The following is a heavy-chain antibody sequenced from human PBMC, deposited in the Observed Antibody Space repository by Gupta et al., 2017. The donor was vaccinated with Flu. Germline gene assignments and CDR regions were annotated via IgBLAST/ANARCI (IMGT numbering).Heavy chain of an antibody. Sequence: EVQLLESGGGLVQTGGSLRLSCAASGFTFSSYAMSWVRQAPGKGRGWVSAISGSGGSTYYADSVKGRFTISRDNSKNTLYLQMNSLRAEDTAVYYCAKGIGDYGDYGDWFDPWGQGTPVTVSS. J-gene: IGHJ5*02. CDR2: ISGSGGST. CDR1: GFTFSSYA. D-gene: IGHD4-17*01. V-gene: IGHV3-23*01. CDR3: AKGIGDYGDYGDWFDP.